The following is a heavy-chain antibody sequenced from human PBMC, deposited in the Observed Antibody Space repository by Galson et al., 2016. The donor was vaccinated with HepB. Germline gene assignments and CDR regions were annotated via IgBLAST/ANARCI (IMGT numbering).Heavy chain of an antibody. J-gene: IGHJ6*02. CDR1: GASISGYY. V-gene: IGHV4-59*01. CDR3: ARDDSGGWYGFHYGMDV. Sequence: TLSLTCTVSGASISGYYLSWIRQPPGKGLEWIGYIYYSGRTNYNPSLKSRVTISVDTSKNQFSLKLNSVTAADTAVYYCARDDSGGWYGFHYGMDVWGQGTTVTVSS. D-gene: IGHD6-19*01. CDR2: IYYSGRT.